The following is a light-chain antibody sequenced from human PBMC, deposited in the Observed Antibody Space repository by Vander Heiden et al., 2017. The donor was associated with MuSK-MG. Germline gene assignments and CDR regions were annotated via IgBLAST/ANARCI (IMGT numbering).Light chain of an antibody. Sequence: DIQMTQSPSSLSASVADRVTITCQASQDIKKYLNWYQQKSGKAPELLIFDASNLEAGVPSRFSGSGSGTAFTFTINSLQPEDIATYYCQQYDDFPITFGQGTRLEI. CDR3: QQYDDFPIT. J-gene: IGKJ5*01. CDR1: QDIKKY. V-gene: IGKV1-33*01. CDR2: DAS.